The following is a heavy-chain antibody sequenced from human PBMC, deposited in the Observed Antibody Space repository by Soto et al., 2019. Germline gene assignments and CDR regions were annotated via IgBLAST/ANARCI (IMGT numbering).Heavy chain of an antibody. Sequence: QVQLQEWGAGLLKPSETLSLTCAVYGGSFSGYNWSWIRQPPGKGLEWIGEINHSGSTNYNPSLKSRVTISVDTSMNQFSLKLSSVTAADTAVYYCARGRGYGHWFDPWCQGTLVTVSS. CDR1: GGSFSGYN. CDR3: ARGRGYGHWFDP. CDR2: INHSGST. V-gene: IGHV4-34*01. D-gene: IGHD6-13*01. J-gene: IGHJ5*02.